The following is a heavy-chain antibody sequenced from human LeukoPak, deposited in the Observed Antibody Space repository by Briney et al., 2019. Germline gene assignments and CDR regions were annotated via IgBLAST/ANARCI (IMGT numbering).Heavy chain of an antibody. Sequence: SETLSLTCTVSGGSISSSSYYWGWIRQPPGKGLEWIGSIYYSGSTYYNPSLTSRVTISVDTSKDHFSLKLSSVTAADTAVYYCARARITIFGVVIIGGWFDPWGQGTLVTVSS. CDR3: ARARITIFGVVIIGGWFDP. D-gene: IGHD3-3*01. V-gene: IGHV4-39*07. CDR1: GGSISSSSYY. J-gene: IGHJ5*02. CDR2: IYYSGST.